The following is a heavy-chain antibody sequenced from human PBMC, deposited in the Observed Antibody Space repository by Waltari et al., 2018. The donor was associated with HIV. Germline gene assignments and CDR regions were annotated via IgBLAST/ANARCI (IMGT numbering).Heavy chain of an antibody. CDR3: ARDPTAGLDV. J-gene: IGHJ6*02. CDR2: IGVGETTT. Sequence: EVQLVESGGDLIQPGGSLRLSCVASGFTLRDYIINWDRQAPGKGLEWVSYIGVGETTTHYADSVKGRFTISRDNAENSVFLHMNSLTAEDSGVYYCARDPTAGLDVWGQGTAVTVSS. V-gene: IGHV3-48*04. CDR1: GFTLRDYI.